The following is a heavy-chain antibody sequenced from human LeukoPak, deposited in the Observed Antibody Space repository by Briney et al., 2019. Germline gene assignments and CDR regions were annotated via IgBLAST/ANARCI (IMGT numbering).Heavy chain of an antibody. CDR1: GFTFSSYS. Sequence: GGSLRLSCAASGFTFSSYSMNWVRQAPGKGLEWVSSISSSSSYIYYADSVKGRFTISRDNAKNSLYLQKNSLRAEDTAVYYCARVMWDIVVVPAATYYYYYMDVWGKGTTVTVSS. V-gene: IGHV3-21*01. J-gene: IGHJ6*03. CDR2: ISSSSSYI. CDR3: ARVMWDIVVVPAATYYYYYMDV. D-gene: IGHD2-2*01.